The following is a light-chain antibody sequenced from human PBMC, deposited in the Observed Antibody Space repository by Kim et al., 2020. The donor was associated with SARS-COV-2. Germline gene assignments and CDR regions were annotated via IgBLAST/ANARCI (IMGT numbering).Light chain of an antibody. CDR3: QQSYSTPPT. J-gene: IGKJ4*01. CDR2: GAS. V-gene: IGKV1-39*01. Sequence: SSVGDRVTITCRASQSSNTYVNWYQQKPEKAPKLLIYGASSLQSGVPSRFSGSGSGTDFTLTISSLQPDDFATYYCQQSYSTPPTFGGGTKVDIK. CDR1: QSSNTY.